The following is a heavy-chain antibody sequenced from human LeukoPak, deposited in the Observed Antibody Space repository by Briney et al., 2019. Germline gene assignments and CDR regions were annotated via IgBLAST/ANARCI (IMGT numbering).Heavy chain of an antibody. V-gene: IGHV3-48*04. D-gene: IGHD2-2*01. CDR3: AATYCGSISCYEEGIDH. Sequence: GGSLRLSFAASGFSFSTYSMNWVRQAPGKGLEWLSYISSSSRMYYADSVKGRFTISRDNAKNSLYLQMNSLRAEDTAVYYCAATYCGSISCYEEGIDHWGQGTLVTVSS. J-gene: IGHJ4*02. CDR1: GFSFSTYS. CDR2: ISSSSRM.